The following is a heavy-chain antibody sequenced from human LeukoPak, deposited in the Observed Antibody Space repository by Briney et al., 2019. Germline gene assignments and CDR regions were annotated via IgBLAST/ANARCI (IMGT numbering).Heavy chain of an antibody. J-gene: IGHJ4*02. CDR1: GFTFSSYG. CDR3: ARGPGYSSGWYVLSVDY. CDR2: ISYVGSNK. V-gene: IGHV3-30*03. Sequence: GRSLRPSCAASGFTFSSYGMHWVRQAPGKGLEWVEVISYVGSNKYYADSVKGRFTTSRDNSKNMLYLQMNSLSAEDTAVYYCARGPGYSSGWYVLSVDYWGQGTLVTVSS. D-gene: IGHD6-19*01.